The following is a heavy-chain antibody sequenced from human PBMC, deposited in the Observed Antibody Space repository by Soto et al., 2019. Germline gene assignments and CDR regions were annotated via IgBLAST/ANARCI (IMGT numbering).Heavy chain of an antibody. CDR3: ARDRGGYDRLYYYHGMDV. CDR2: ISSSSGST. CDR1: GFTFSDYY. D-gene: IGHD5-12*01. Sequence: PGGSLRLSCAASGFTFSDYYMSWIRQATGTGLEYISYISSSSGSTNYADSVKGRFTISRDNAKNSLYLQMSSLRAEDTAVYYCARDRGGYDRLYYYHGMDVWGQGTTVTVSS. V-gene: IGHV3-11*06. J-gene: IGHJ6*02.